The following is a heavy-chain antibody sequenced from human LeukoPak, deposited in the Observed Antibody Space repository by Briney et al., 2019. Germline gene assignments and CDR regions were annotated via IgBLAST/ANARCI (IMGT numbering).Heavy chain of an antibody. D-gene: IGHD3-10*01. Sequence: SVKVSCKASGGTFSRYAISWVRQAPGQGLEWMGGIIPVLGTTNYAQTFQNKVTITADESTSTTYMALSSLTSEDTAVYYCATSGGDYYYYSLDVWGKGTPVTISS. CDR1: GGTFSRYA. CDR3: ATSGGDYYYYSLDV. CDR2: IIPVLGTT. J-gene: IGHJ6*03. V-gene: IGHV1-69*13.